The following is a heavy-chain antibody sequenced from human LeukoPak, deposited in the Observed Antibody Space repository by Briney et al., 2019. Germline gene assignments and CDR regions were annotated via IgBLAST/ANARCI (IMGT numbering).Heavy chain of an antibody. Sequence: KPSETLSLTCAVYGESFSGYYWSCMRQPPGKGLEWIGEINHSGRTNYNPSLKSRVTISLDTSKNQFSLKLSSVTAADTAVYYCARGALGAFDIWGQGTMVTVSS. J-gene: IGHJ3*02. CDR3: ARGALGAFDI. CDR1: GESFSGYY. V-gene: IGHV4-34*01. CDR2: INHSGRT.